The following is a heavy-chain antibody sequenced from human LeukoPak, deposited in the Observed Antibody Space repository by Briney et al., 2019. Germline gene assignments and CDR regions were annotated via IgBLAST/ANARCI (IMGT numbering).Heavy chain of an antibody. CDR3: ARERLPRLERRGYFDY. Sequence: SVKVSCKASGYTFTSYYMHWVRQAPGQGLEWMGGIIPIFGTANYAQKFQGRVTITADESTSTAYMELSSLRSEDTAVYYCARERLPRLERRGYFDYWGQGTLVTVAS. V-gene: IGHV1-69*13. J-gene: IGHJ4*02. CDR1: GYTFTSYY. D-gene: IGHD1-1*01. CDR2: IIPIFGTA.